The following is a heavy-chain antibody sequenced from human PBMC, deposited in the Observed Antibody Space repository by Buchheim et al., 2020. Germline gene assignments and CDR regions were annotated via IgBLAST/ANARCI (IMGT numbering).Heavy chain of an antibody. CDR1: GFTFSSYS. D-gene: IGHD1-26*01. Sequence: EVQLVESGGGLLQPGGSLRLSCAASGFTFSSYSMNWVRQAPGKGLEWISYISRSNSTIYYADSVKGRFTVSIDNAKNSLYLQMNSLRVEDTAVYYCARDPSRSGSYGFDYWGQGTL. J-gene: IGHJ4*02. CDR2: ISRSNSTI. V-gene: IGHV3-48*01. CDR3: ARDPSRSGSYGFDY.